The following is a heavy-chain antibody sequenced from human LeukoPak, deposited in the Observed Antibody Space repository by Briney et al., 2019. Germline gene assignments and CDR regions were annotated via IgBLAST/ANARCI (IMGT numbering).Heavy chain of an antibody. CDR1: GFTSSSYG. CDR3: AKDLAVVVVAADAFDY. V-gene: IGHV3-30*18. Sequence: PGGSLRLSCAASGFTSSSYGMHWVRQAPGKGLEWVAVISYDGSNKYYADSVKGRFTISRDNSKNTLYLQMNSLRAEDTAVYYCAKDLAVVVVAADAFDYWGQGTLVTVSS. D-gene: IGHD2-15*01. J-gene: IGHJ4*02. CDR2: ISYDGSNK.